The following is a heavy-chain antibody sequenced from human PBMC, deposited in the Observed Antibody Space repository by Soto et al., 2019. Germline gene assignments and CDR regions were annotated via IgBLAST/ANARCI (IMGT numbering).Heavy chain of an antibody. Sequence: EVQLVESGGGLVQPGGSLRLSCAASGFIFSRYSMNWVRQAPGKGLEWISYISSSSITIYYADSVKGRFTISRDNAKNSLYLQMNSLRAEDTAVYYCARDSPTIDYWGQGTLVTVFS. CDR3: ARDSPTIDY. J-gene: IGHJ4*02. V-gene: IGHV3-48*01. CDR1: GFIFSRYS. CDR2: ISSSSITI.